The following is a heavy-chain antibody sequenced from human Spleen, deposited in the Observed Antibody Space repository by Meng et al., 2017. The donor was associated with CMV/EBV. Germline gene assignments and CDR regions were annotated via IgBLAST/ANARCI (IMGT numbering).Heavy chain of an antibody. D-gene: IGHD6-6*01. CDR2: INPNSGGT. CDR1: GGTFSIYA. J-gene: IGHJ4*02. CDR3: AREEYSSSSGKAHYFDY. Sequence: ASVKVSCKASGGTFSIYAISWVRQAPGQGLEWMGWINPNSGGTNYAQKFQGRVTMTRDTSISTAYMELSRLRSDDTAVYYCAREEYSSSSGKAHYFDYWGQGTLVTVSS. V-gene: IGHV1-2*02.